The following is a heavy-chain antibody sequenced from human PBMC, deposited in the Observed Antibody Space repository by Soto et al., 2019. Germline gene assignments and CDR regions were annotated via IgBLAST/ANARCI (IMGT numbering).Heavy chain of an antibody. V-gene: IGHV4-30-4*01. D-gene: IGHD2-2*01. CDR1: GGSISSGDYY. CDR2: IYYSGST. Sequence: SETLSLTCTVSGGSISSGDYYWSWIRQPPGKGLEWIGYIYYSGSTYYNPSLKSRVTISVDTSKNQFSLKLSSVTAADTAVYYCARDRPVHCSSTSCLNYYYYGMDVWGQGTTVTVSS. J-gene: IGHJ6*02. CDR3: ARDRPVHCSSTSCLNYYYYGMDV.